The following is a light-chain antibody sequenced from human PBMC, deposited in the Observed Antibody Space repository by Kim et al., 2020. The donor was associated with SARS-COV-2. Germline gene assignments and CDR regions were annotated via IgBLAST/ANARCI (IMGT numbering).Light chain of an antibody. CDR1: PTVLSSSNNKNY. Sequence: ATINCKSSPTVLSSSNNKNYLAWYQQRPGLPPKLLIYWASTRESGVPVRFSGSGSGTDFTLTISSLQAEDVAVYYCQQYYGTPLTFGGGTKVDIK. CDR2: WAS. CDR3: QQYYGTPLT. J-gene: IGKJ4*01. V-gene: IGKV4-1*01.